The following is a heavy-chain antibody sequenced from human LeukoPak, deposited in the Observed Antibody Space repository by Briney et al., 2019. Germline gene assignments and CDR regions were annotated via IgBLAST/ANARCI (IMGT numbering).Heavy chain of an antibody. CDR1: GGSISSYY. CDR3: ARRSPSDYYDSSGYYDP. J-gene: IGHJ5*02. CDR2: IYYSGST. D-gene: IGHD3-22*01. V-gene: IGHV4-59*08. Sequence: PSETLSLTCTVSGGSISSYYWSWIRQPPGKGLEWIGYIYYSGSTNYNPSLKSRVTISVDTSMNQFSLKLSSVTAADTAVYYCARRSPSDYYDSSGYYDPWGQGTLVTVSS.